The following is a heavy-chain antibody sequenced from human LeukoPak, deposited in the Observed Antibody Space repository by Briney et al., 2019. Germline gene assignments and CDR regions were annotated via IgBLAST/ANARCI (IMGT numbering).Heavy chain of an antibody. Sequence: GGSLRLSCAASGFTFSSYWMHWVRQAPGKGLVWVSRINSDGSSTYYADSVKGRFTISRDNSKNTLYLQMNSLRAEDTAVYYCSGHCSSTSCAVFDPWGQGTLVTVSS. V-gene: IGHV3-74*01. CDR2: INSDGSST. CDR1: GFTFSSYW. D-gene: IGHD2-2*01. J-gene: IGHJ5*02. CDR3: SGHCSSTSCAVFDP.